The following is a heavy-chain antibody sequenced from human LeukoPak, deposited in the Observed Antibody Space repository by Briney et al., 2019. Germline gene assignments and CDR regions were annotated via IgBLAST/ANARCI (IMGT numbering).Heavy chain of an antibody. Sequence: GASVKVSCKASGYTFTSYAMHWVRQAPGQRLEWMGWINAGNGNTKYSQKFQGRVTMTEDTSTDTAYMELSSLRSEDTAVYYCATFTPPIAAAGTDDAFDIWGQGTMVTVSS. CDR1: GYTFTSYA. CDR2: INAGNGNT. D-gene: IGHD6-13*01. V-gene: IGHV1-3*01. CDR3: ATFTPPIAAAGTDDAFDI. J-gene: IGHJ3*02.